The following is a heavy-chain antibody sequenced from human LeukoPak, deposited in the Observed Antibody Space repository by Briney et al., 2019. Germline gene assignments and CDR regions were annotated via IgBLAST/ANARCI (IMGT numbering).Heavy chain of an antibody. CDR1: GFTSSSYA. J-gene: IGHJ4*02. CDR2: ISGSGGST. Sequence: GGSLRLSCAASGFTSSSYAMSCVRQAPAKGLEWVSAISGSGGSTYYADSVKGRFTISRDNSKNTLYLQMNSLRAEDTAVYYCAKDRRVHYYDSSGYRYYFDYWGQGTLVTVSS. CDR3: AKDRRVHYYDSSGYRYYFDY. D-gene: IGHD3-22*01. V-gene: IGHV3-23*01.